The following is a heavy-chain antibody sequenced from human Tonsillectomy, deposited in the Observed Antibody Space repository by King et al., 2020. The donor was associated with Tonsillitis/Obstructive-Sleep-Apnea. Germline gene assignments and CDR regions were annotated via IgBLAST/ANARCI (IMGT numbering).Heavy chain of an antibody. Sequence: VQLVESGGGLVKPGGSLRLSCAASGFTFSNAWMSWVRQAPGKGLEWVGRIKSKTDGGTTDYAAPVKGRFTISRDDSKNTLYLQMNSLKTEDAAVYYCTTDRLGDTVTTALGDYWGQGTLVTVSS. CDR1: GFTFSNAW. V-gene: IGHV3-15*01. CDR2: IKSKTDGGTT. CDR3: TTDRLGDTVTTALGDY. J-gene: IGHJ4*02. D-gene: IGHD4-17*01.